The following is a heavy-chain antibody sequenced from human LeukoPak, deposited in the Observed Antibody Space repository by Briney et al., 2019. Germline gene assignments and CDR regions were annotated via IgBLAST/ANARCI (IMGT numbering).Heavy chain of an antibody. J-gene: IGHJ5*02. CDR3: ASQSFARFDP. D-gene: IGHD3-16*01. CDR2: IQPDGSEQ. Sequence: SGRTLTLSCAASGFTFSTYPINWVRQAPGKGLEWVGNIQPDGSEQYPVDSVKGRFTISRDNARNSLFLQMNSLRVEDTAVYYCASQSFARFDPWGQGTLVTVSS. V-gene: IGHV3-7*01. CDR1: GFTFSTYP.